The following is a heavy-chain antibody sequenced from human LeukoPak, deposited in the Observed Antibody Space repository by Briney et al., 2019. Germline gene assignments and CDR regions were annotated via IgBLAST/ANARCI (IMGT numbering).Heavy chain of an antibody. CDR1: GGSISSGDYY. V-gene: IGHV4-30-4*01. J-gene: IGHJ6*02. CDR2: IYYSGST. D-gene: IGHD2-15*01. CDR3: ASGYCSGGSCYSYYYDSSGYYPYGMDV. Sequence: PSETLSLTCTVSGGSISSGDYYWSWIRQPPGKGLEWIGYIYYSGSTYYNPSLKSRVTISVDTSKNQFSLKLSSVTAADTAVYYCASGYCSGGSCYSYYYDSSGYYPYGMDVWGQGTTVTVSS.